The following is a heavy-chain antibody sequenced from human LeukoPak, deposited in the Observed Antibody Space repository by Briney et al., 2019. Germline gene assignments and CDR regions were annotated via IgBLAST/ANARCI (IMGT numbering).Heavy chain of an antibody. Sequence: GGSLRLSCAASGFTFSGYAMSWVRQAPGKGLEWVSGISGSGGSTYYADSVKGRFTISRDNSKNTLYVQMSSLRAEDTAVYYCAKNGGGSPYSGVDGWGQGTTVTVSS. V-gene: IGHV3-23*01. J-gene: IGHJ6*02. D-gene: IGHD2-15*01. CDR3: AKNGGGSPYSGVDG. CDR2: ISGSGGST. CDR1: GFTFSGYA.